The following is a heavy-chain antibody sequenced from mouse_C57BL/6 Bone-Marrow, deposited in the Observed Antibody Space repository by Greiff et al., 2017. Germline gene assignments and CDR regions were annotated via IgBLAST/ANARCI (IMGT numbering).Heavy chain of an antibody. CDR2: IGPGSGST. CDR1: GYTFTDYY. CDR3: ASQNYYEYGGFAY. D-gene: IGHD2-4*01. J-gene: IGHJ3*01. V-gene: IGHV1-77*01. Sequence: VQLQQSGAELVKPGASVKISCKASGYTFTDYYITWVKQRPGQGLEWIGKIGPGSGSTYYNEKFKGKATLTADKSSSTAYMQLSSLTSEDSAVYFCASQNYYEYGGFAYWGQGTLVTGSA.